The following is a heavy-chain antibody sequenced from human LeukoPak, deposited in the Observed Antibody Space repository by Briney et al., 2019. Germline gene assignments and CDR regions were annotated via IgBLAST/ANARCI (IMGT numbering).Heavy chain of an antibody. V-gene: IGHV3-23*01. CDR3: TCIAPTEEY. Sequence: GGSLRLSCAASGFTFSSYAMSWVRQAPGKGLEWVSAISGSGGSTYYADSVKGRFTISRDNSKNTLYLQMSSLRGDDTAIYYCTCIAPTEEYWGQGTLVTVSS. CDR2: ISGSGGST. CDR1: GFTFSSYA. D-gene: IGHD6-13*01. J-gene: IGHJ4*02.